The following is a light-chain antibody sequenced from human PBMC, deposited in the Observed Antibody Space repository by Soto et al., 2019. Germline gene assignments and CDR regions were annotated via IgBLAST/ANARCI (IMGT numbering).Light chain of an antibody. CDR2: WAS. J-gene: IGKJ3*01. V-gene: IGKV4-1*01. CDR3: QQYYNTPFT. Sequence: DIMMTQSPDSLAVSLGERATINCKSSQSVLYSSNNKNYLAWYQQKPGQPPKLIIYWASTRESGVPDRFSGSGSGTDFTLTISSLQAEDVAVYYCQQYYNTPFTFGPGTKVDIK. CDR1: QSVLYSSNNKNY.